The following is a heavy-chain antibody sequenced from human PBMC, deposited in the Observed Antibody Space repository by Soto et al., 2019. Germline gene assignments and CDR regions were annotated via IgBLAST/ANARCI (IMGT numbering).Heavy chain of an antibody. Sequence: EVQLVESGGGLVQPGGSLRLSCAASGFTFSSYSMNWVRQAPGKGLEWVSYISSSSSTIYYADSVKGRFTISRDNAKNSLYLQMNSLRDEDTAVYYCAREAYSSGLNWFDPCGQGTLVTVPS. D-gene: IGHD6-19*01. J-gene: IGHJ5*02. CDR2: ISSSSSTI. CDR3: AREAYSSGLNWFDP. V-gene: IGHV3-48*02. CDR1: GFTFSSYS.